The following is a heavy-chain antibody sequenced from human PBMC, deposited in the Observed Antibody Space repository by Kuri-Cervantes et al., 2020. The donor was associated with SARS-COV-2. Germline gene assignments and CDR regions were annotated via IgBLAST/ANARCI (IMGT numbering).Heavy chain of an antibody. D-gene: IGHD6-13*01. CDR1: GFTFSSYW. CDR2: INSDGSST. CDR3: AKASIAAAGDYYYYYGMDV. Sequence: GESLKISCAASGFTFSSYWMHWVRQAPGKGLVWVSRINSDGSSTSYADSVKGRFTISRDNAKNTLYLQMNSLRAEDTAVYYCAKASIAAAGDYYYYYGMDVWGQGTTVTVSS. V-gene: IGHV3-74*01. J-gene: IGHJ6*02.